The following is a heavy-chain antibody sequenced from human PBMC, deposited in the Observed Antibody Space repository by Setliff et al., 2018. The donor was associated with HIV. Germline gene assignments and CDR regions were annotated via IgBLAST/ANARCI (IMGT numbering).Heavy chain of an antibody. J-gene: IGHJ1*01. Sequence: ASVKVSCKASGYTFTAYYMHWVRQAPGPGLEWMGRISPNSGGTHYAQKFQGRVTMTRDTAINTVYMVLSRLRSGDTALYYCARGPDGDYQYFQHWGQGTLVTVSS. V-gene: IGHV1-2*06. CDR1: GYTFTAYY. CDR2: ISPNSGGT. D-gene: IGHD4-17*01. CDR3: ARGPDGDYQYFQH.